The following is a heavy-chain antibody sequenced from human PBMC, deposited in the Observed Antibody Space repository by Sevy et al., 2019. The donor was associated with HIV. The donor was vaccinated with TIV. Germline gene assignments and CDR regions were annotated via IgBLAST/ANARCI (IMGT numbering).Heavy chain of an antibody. CDR1: GFTFSSYA. V-gene: IGHV3-23*01. J-gene: IGHJ4*02. CDR2: ISGSGGST. CDR3: AKKGKLPEAAAGIIDY. D-gene: IGHD6-13*01. Sequence: GGSLRLSCAASGFTFSSYAMSLVRQAPGKGLEWVSAISGSGGSTYYADSVKGRFTISRDNSKNTLYLQMNSLRAEDTAVYYCAKKGKLPEAAAGIIDYWGQGTLVTVSS.